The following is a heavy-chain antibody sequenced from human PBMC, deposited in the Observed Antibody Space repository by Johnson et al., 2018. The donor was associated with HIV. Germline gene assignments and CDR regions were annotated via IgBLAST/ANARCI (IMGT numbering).Heavy chain of an antibody. CDR1: GFTFDDYA. V-gene: IGHV3-9*01. CDR3: AKESGGSGSYYIGDMGDAFDI. J-gene: IGHJ3*02. D-gene: IGHD3-10*01. CDR2: ISWNSGSI. Sequence: LLVEFGGGLVQPGRSLRLSCAVSGFTFDDYAMHWVRQPPGKGLEWVSGISWNSGSIGYVDSVKGRFTISRDNAKNSLYLQMNSLRAEDTAVYFCAKESGGSGSYYIGDMGDAFDIWGQGTMVTVSS.